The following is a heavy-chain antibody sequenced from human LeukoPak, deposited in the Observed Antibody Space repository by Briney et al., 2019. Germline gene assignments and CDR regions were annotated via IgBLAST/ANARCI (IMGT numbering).Heavy chain of an antibody. CDR1: GYRFSTYW. CDR2: IYPADSDT. Sequence: GESLKISCKGSGYRFSTYWIACVRQMPGKGPEWVGIIYPADSDTRYSPSFQGQVTISADKSINTAYVQWSSLRASDTAIYYCARLKDFGSGNFYGDPWGHGTLITVSS. J-gene: IGHJ5*02. CDR3: ARLKDFGSGNFYGDP. V-gene: IGHV5-51*01. D-gene: IGHD3-10*01.